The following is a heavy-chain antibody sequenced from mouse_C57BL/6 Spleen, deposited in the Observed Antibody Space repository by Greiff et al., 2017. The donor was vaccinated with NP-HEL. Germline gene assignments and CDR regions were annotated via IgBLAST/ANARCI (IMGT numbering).Heavy chain of an antibody. CDR1: GYTFTSYW. CDR2: IDPSDSET. Sequence: QVQLQQPGAELVRPGSSVKLSCKASGYTFTSYWMHWVKQRPIQGLEWIGNIDPSDSETHYNQKFKDKATLTVDKSSSTAYMQLSILTSEDSAVYYCARGPTGAWFAYWGQGTLVTVSA. J-gene: IGHJ3*01. CDR3: ARGPTGAWFAY. D-gene: IGHD4-1*02. V-gene: IGHV1-52*01.